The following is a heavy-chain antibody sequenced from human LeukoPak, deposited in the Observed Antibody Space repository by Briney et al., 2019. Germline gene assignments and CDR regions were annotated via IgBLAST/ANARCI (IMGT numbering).Heavy chain of an antibody. V-gene: IGHV3-48*04. CDR3: ARDPMETY. Sequence: QTGGSLRLSCAASGFTFSSYSMNWVRQAPGKGLEWVSYISSSSSTIYYADSVKGRFTISRDNAKNSLYLQMNSLRAEDTAVYYCARDPMETYWGQGTLVTVSS. J-gene: IGHJ4*02. CDR2: ISSSSSTI. CDR1: GFTFSSYS. D-gene: IGHD1-1*01.